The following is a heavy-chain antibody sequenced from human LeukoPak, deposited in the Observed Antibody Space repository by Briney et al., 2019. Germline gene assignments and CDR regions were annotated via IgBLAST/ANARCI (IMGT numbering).Heavy chain of an antibody. J-gene: IGHJ5*02. D-gene: IGHD3-22*01. V-gene: IGHV5-51*01. CDR2: IYPGHSDT. CDR1: GYSFSSYW. Sequence: GESLKISCKGSGYSFSSYWIGWVRQMPEKGLEWMGIIYPGHSDTKYSPSFQGQVTMSADRSINTAYLQWSSLKASDTAIYYCARAPLDSSGNHWGVWFDPWGQGTLVTVSS. CDR3: ARAPLDSSGNHWGVWFDP.